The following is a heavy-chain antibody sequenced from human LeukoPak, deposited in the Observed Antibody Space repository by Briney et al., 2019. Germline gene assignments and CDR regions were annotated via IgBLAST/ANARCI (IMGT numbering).Heavy chain of an antibody. CDR3: ARVRDILTGRELYSYYFDY. CDR2: IYYSGST. D-gene: IGHD3-9*01. J-gene: IGHJ4*02. Sequence: SETLSLTCTVSGGSISSGGYYWSWIRQHPGKGLEWIGYIYYSGSTYYNPSLKSRVTISVDTSKNQFSLKLSSVTAADTAVYYCARVRDILTGRELYSYYFDYWGQGTLVTGSS. CDR1: GGSISSGGYY. V-gene: IGHV4-31*03.